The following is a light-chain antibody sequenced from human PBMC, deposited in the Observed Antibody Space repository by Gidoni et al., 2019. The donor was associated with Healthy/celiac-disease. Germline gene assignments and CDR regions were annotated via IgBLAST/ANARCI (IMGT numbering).Light chain of an antibody. V-gene: IGKV3-20*01. CDR3: QQYGSSGT. J-gene: IGKJ1*01. CDR1: QSVSSSY. Sequence: EIVLTQSPGTLSLSPGERATLSCRASQSVSSSYLAWYQQKPGQAPRLLIYGASSRATGIPDRFSGSGSGTDFTLTISRLEPEDFALYYRQQYGSSGTFGQGTKVEIK. CDR2: GAS.